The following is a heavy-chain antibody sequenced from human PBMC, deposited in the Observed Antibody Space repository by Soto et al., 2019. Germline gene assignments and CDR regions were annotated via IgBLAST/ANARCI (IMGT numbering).Heavy chain of an antibody. CDR2: NYWNDDK. CDR3: AHSAGIWFGELLERGPFGY. D-gene: IGHD3-10*01. V-gene: IGHV2-5*01. Sequence: QITLKESCPTLVNPTQTLTLTCTFSGFSLSTSDVGVGWIRQPPGKALEMFALNYWNDDKRYSPSLKSRLNITKDTSKYRVVLTMTSMDPVDTATYYCAHSAGIWFGELLERGPFGYWGQGTLVTVSS. CDR1: GFSLSTSDVG. J-gene: IGHJ4*02.